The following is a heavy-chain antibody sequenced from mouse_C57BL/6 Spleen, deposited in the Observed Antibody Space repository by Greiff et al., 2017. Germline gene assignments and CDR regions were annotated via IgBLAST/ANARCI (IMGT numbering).Heavy chain of an antibody. CDR2: IYPGSGNT. J-gene: IGHJ2*01. D-gene: IGHD2-3*01. V-gene: IGHV1-76*01. Sequence: QVQLQQSGAELVRPGASVKLSCKASGYTFTDYYINWVKQRPGQGLEWIARIYPGSGNTYYNEKFKGKATLTAEKSSSTAYMQLSSLTSEDSAVYFCARGYDGYDYWGQGTTLTVSS. CDR1: GYTFTDYY. CDR3: ARGYDGYDY.